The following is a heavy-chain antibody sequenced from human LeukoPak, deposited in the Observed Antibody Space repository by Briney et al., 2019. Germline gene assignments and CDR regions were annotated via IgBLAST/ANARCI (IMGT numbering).Heavy chain of an antibody. V-gene: IGHV3-23*01. CDR3: AKDGGTDDVYYFDY. CDR2: ISGSGGRT. J-gene: IGHJ4*02. D-gene: IGHD1-1*01. Sequence: GGALRLSCAASGCTFSSYAMSWVRQAPGKGLEWVSGISGSGGRTYYADSVKGRFTISRDNSKNTLYLQMNSLRAEDTAIYYCAKDGGTDDVYYFDYWGQGTLVTVSS. CDR1: GCTFSSYA.